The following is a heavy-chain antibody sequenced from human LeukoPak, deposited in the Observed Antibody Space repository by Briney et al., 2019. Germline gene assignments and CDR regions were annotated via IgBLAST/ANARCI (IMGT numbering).Heavy chain of an antibody. Sequence: GGSLRLSCAASGFTFSSYSMNWVRQAPGKGLEWVSYICSSSSTIYYADSVKGRFTISRDNAKNSLYLQMNSLRAEDTAVYYCASYDILTGPYYFDYWGQGTLVTVSS. CDR1: GFTFSSYS. CDR2: ICSSSSTI. CDR3: ASYDILTGPYYFDY. D-gene: IGHD3-9*01. J-gene: IGHJ4*02. V-gene: IGHV3-48*04.